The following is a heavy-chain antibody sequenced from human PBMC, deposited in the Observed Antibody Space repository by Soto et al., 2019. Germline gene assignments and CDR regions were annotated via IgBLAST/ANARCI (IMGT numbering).Heavy chain of an antibody. CDR1: GYTFSSYY. D-gene: IGHD2-8*01. CDR3: ARGLWSCTNGVCRLFDF. CDR2: ITPSGGTT. V-gene: IGHV1-46*01. Sequence: GASVKVSCKASGYTFSSYYIHWVRQAPGQGLEWMGIITPSGGTTSYTQKFQGRVTMTSDTSTSTVYMELSSLRSEDTAVYYCARGLWSCTNGVCRLFDFWGQGTQVPVSS. J-gene: IGHJ4*02.